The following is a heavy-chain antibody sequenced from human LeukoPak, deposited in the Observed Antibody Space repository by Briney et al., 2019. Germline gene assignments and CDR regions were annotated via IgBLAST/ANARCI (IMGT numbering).Heavy chain of an antibody. CDR1: GGSISSGDYY. D-gene: IGHD3-22*01. CDR2: IYYSGST. V-gene: IGHV4-30-4*01. J-gene: IGHJ3*02. Sequence: SQTLSLTCTVSGGSISSGDYYRSWIRQPPGKGLEWIGYIYYSGSTYYNPSLKSRVTISVDTSKNQFSLKLSSVTAADTAVYYCARETYYYDSSGYYSNDAFDIWGQGTMVTVSS. CDR3: ARETYYYDSSGYYSNDAFDI.